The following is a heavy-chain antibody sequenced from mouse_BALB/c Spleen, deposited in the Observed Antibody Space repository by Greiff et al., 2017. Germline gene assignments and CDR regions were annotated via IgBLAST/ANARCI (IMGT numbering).Heavy chain of an antibody. Sequence: VKLMESGPGLVAPSQSLSITCTVSGFSLTDYGVSWIRQPPGKGLEWLGVIWGGGSTYYNSALKSRLSISKDNSKSQVFLKMNSLQTDDTAMYYCAKRGYDGHWYFDVWGAGTTVTVSS. CDR1: GFSLTDYG. D-gene: IGHD1-2*01. J-gene: IGHJ1*01. CDR2: IWGGGST. CDR3: AKRGYDGHWYFDV. V-gene: IGHV2-6-5*01.